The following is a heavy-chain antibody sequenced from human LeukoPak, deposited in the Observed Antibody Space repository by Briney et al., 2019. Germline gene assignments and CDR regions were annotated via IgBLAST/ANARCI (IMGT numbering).Heavy chain of an antibody. CDR3: ARAFIAQSPIPAF. J-gene: IGHJ4*02. CDR2: IYHSGGT. D-gene: IGHD2/OR15-2a*01. Sequence: PSQTLSLTCTVSGDSISRSASSWSWIRQPPGKGLEWIGYIYHSGGTYYNPSLRSRVTISLDRSKNQFSLKLSSVTAADTAVYYCARAFIAQSPIPAFWGQGTLVSVSS. CDR1: GDSISRSASS. V-gene: IGHV4-30-2*01.